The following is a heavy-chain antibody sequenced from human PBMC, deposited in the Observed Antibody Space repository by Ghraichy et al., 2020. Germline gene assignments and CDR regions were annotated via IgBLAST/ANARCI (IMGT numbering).Heavy chain of an antibody. Sequence: GESLNISCAASGFTVSSNYMSWVRQAPGKGLEWVSVIYSGGSTYYADSVKGRFTISRDNSKNTLYLQMNSLRAEDTAVYYCARVAPYDSSGYYYFPHSFDYCGQGTLVTVSS. CDR1: GFTVSSNY. D-gene: IGHD3-22*01. CDR3: ARVAPYDSSGYYYFPHSFDY. J-gene: IGHJ4*02. V-gene: IGHV3-66*01. CDR2: IYSGGST.